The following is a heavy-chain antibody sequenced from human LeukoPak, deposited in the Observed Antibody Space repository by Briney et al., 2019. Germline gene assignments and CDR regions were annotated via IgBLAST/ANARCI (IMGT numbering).Heavy chain of an antibody. CDR1: GFTFSSYA. D-gene: IGHD2-2*03. Sequence: GGSLRLSCAASGFTFSSYAMSWVRQAPGKGLEWVSGIIDSGESTYYANFAKGRFTISRDNSNNTLYLQMNSLRAEDTAVYYCARERRGWIRIYYFDYWGQGTLVTVSS. CDR2: IIDSGEST. J-gene: IGHJ4*02. CDR3: ARERRGWIRIYYFDY. V-gene: IGHV3-23*01.